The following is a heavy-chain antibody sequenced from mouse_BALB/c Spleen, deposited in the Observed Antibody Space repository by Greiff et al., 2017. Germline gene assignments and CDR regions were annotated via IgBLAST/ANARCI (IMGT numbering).Heavy chain of an antibody. V-gene: IGHV5-12-1*01. CDR3: ARPPSTMITRTYFDY. CDR2: ISSGGGST. D-gene: IGHD2-4*01. J-gene: IGHJ2*01. CDR1: GFAFSSYD. Sequence: EVMLVESGGGLVKPGGSLKLSCAASGFAFSSYDMSWVRQTPEKRLEWVAYISSGGGSTYYPDTVKGRFTISRDNAKNILYLQMSSLKSEDTAMYYCARPPSTMITRTYFDYWGQGTTLTVSS.